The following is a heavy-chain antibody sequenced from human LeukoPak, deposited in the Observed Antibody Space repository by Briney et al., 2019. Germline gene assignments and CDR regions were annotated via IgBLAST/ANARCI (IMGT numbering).Heavy chain of an antibody. Sequence: ASVKVSCTASGYTFTSYDINWVRQATGQGLEWMGWMNPNSGNTGYAQKFQGRVTMTRNTSISTAYMELSSLRSEDTAVYYCARISGWYQGDAFDIWGQGTMVTVSS. CDR2: MNPNSGNT. D-gene: IGHD6-19*01. V-gene: IGHV1-8*01. CDR1: GYTFTSYD. CDR3: ARISGWYQGDAFDI. J-gene: IGHJ3*02.